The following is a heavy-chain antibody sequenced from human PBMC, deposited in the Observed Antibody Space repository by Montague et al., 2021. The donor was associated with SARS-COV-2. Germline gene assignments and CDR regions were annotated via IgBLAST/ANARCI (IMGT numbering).Heavy chain of an antibody. CDR3: ARGAFSNGLDK. CDR2: VNPDGTRT. D-gene: IGHD6-19*01. V-gene: IGHV3-74*01. Sequence: SLRLSCAASGFTFSNYWMEWVRQGPGKGLVWVSNVNPDGTRTNYADSAKGRVTISRDNAKNTLYLQIDSLTADDTAVYYCARGAFSNGLDKWGQGTLVTVSS. J-gene: IGHJ4*02. CDR1: GFTFSNYW.